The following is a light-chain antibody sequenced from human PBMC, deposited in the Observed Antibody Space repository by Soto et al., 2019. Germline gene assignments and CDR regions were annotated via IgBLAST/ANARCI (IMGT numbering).Light chain of an antibody. CDR2: DTS. J-gene: IGKJ1*01. Sequence: EIVLTQSPATLSLSPGERATLSCRASQSVSSKLAWYQQKPGQAPRLLIYDTSTRATGIPARFSGSGSGTEFTLTISSLQSEDFAVYYCQQYNNWPWTFGQGTKVDIK. CDR1: QSVSSK. V-gene: IGKV3-15*01. CDR3: QQYNNWPWT.